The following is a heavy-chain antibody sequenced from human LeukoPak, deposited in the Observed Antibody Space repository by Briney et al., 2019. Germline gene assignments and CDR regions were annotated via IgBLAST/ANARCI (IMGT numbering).Heavy chain of an antibody. D-gene: IGHD1-26*01. CDR2: IIPIFGTA. V-gene: IGHV1-69*13. Sequence: SVKVSCKASGGTFSSYVISWVRQAPGQGLEWMGGIIPIFGTANYAQKFQGRVTITADESTSTAYMELSSLRSEDTAVYYCARDRRWDYYFDYWGQGTLVTVSS. J-gene: IGHJ4*02. CDR3: ARDRRWDYYFDY. CDR1: GGTFSSYV.